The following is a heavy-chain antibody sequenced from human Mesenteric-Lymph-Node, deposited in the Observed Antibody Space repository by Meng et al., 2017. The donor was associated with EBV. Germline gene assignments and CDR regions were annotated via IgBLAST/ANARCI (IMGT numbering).Heavy chain of an antibody. J-gene: IGHJ4*02. V-gene: IGHV4-61*01. CDR3: AREYYYGSGKNY. D-gene: IGHD3-10*01. CDR2: FYYNGRT. Sequence: QVQLQESGPGLVKPSETLSLTCTVSGDSVTSGSYYWSWVRQPPGKGLELIGYFYYNGRTNYNPSLKSRVTISVDTSKNQFSLRLTSVTAADTAVYYCAREYYYGSGKNYWGQGTLVTVAS. CDR1: GDSVTSGSYY.